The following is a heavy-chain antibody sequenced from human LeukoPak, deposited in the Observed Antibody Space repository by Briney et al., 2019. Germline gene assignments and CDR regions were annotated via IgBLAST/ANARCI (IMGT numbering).Heavy chain of an antibody. CDR3: EKGSGWYN. D-gene: IGHD6-13*01. V-gene: IGHV3-23*01. J-gene: IGHJ4*02. Sequence: GGSLRLSCAASGFTFSSSTMTWVRQAPGKGLEWVSGISGSGGSTYYAESVKGRFTISRDNSKTTLYLQMNSLRAEDTSIYYCEKGSGWYNWGQGTMVTVSS. CDR1: GFTFSSST. CDR2: ISGSGGST.